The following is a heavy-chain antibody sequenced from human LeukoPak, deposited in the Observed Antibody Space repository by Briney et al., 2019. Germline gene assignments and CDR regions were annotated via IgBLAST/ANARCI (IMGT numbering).Heavy chain of an antibody. CDR2: LYSDGNT. J-gene: IGHJ4*02. CDR1: GFTVITND. Sequence: GGTLRLSCAASGFTVITNDMTWVRQAPGKGLEWVSVLYSDGNTKYADSVQGRFTISRDNSKHTLYLEMNSLSPDDTAVYYCARGVEPLAANTLAYWGQGTLVTVSS. V-gene: IGHV3-53*01. D-gene: IGHD1-14*01. CDR3: ARGVEPLAANTLAY.